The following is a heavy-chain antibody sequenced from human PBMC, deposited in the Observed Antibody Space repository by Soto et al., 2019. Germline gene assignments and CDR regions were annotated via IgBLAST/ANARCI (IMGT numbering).Heavy chain of an antibody. CDR3: VKEWTPRRAFDY. Sequence: GGSLRLSCVASRFTFRSYAMSWVRQAPGKGLEWVSGINPSGGSTFYADSVRGRFTISRDNAKNTLYLQMNSLRVEDTAKYYCVKEWTPRRAFDYWGQATPFTVSS. CDR1: RFTFRSYA. CDR2: INPSGGST. D-gene: IGHD5-12*01. V-gene: IGHV3-23*01. J-gene: IGHJ4*02.